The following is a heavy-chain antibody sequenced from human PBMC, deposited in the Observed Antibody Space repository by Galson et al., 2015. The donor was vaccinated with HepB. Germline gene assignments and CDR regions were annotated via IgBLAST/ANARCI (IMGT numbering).Heavy chain of an antibody. V-gene: IGHV6-1*01. CDR1: GDSVSSNSAA. CDR3: ARGKGGQSIAAIDY. Sequence: CAISGDSVSSNSAAWNWIRQSPSRGLEWLGRTYYRSKWYNDYAVSVKSRITINPDTSKNQFSLQLNSVTPKDTAVYYCARGKGGQSIAAIDYWGQGTLVTVSS. J-gene: IGHJ4*02. CDR2: TYYRSKWYN. D-gene: IGHD6-6*01.